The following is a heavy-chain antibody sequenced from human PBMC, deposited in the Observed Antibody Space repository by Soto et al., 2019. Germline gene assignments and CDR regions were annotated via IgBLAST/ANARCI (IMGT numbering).Heavy chain of an antibody. D-gene: IGHD6-13*01. CDR3: AKEGSWPSGYCYYMDV. CDR2: ISGSGGST. Sequence: PGGSLRLSCAASGFTFSSYAMSWVRQAPGKGLEWVSAISGSGGSTYYADSVKGRFTISRDNSKNTLYLQMNSLRAEDTAVYYCAKEGSWPSGYCYYMDVWGKGTTVTVSS. J-gene: IGHJ6*03. V-gene: IGHV3-23*01. CDR1: GFTFSSYA.